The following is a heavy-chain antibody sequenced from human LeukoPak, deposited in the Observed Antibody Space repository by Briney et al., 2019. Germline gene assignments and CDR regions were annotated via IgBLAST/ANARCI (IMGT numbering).Heavy chain of an antibody. CDR2: ISAGRGDT. Sequence: PGGSLRLSSVPSRWTFTLSTMMLGTQAPGKGLEWVSTISAGRGDTYYADSVKGRFTVSRANSKNTLFLQMNSLRAEETAVYYCAAYGRGARCYSGLEYWGQGTLVTVSP. CDR1: RWTFTLST. D-gene: IGHD2-15*01. V-gene: IGHV3-23*01. CDR3: AAYGRGARCYSGLEY. J-gene: IGHJ4*02.